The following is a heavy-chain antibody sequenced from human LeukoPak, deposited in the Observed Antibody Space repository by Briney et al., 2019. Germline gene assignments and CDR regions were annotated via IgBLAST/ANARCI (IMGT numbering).Heavy chain of an antibody. V-gene: IGHV4-59*01. CDR1: GGSISSYY. CDR2: IYYSGST. CDR3: ARAETYYYDSSGYSVAD. Sequence: PSETLSLTCTVSGGSISSYYWSWIRQPPGKGLEWIGYIYYSGSTNYNPSLKSRVTISVDTSQNQFSLKLSSVTAADTAVYYCARAETYYYDSSGYSVADWGQGTLVTVSS. J-gene: IGHJ4*02. D-gene: IGHD3-22*01.